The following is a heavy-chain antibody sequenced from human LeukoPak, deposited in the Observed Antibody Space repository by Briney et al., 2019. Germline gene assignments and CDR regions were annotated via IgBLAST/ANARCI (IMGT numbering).Heavy chain of an antibody. J-gene: IGHJ3*02. V-gene: IGHV3-21*01. CDR3: ARAASDYDSRSDAFDI. D-gene: IGHD3-22*01. CDR1: GFTFSSYS. CDR2: ISSGSSYI. Sequence: GGSLRLSCAASGFTFSSYSMNWVRQAPGKGLEWVSSISSGSSYIYYADSVKGRFTISRDNAKNSLYLQMNSLRAEDTAVYYCARAASDYDSRSDAFDIWGQGTMVTVSS.